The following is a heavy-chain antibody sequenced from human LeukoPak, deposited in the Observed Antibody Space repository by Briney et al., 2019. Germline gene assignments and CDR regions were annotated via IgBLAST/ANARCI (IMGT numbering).Heavy chain of an antibody. V-gene: IGHV1-18*04. CDR2: ISTYNGNT. J-gene: IGHJ6*04. CDR3: ARRNVVSFCYGMDV. Sequence: ASVKVSCKASGYTFTSYGISWVRQAPGQGLEWMGWISTYNGNTDYAQKLQGRVTMTTDTSTSTAYMELRSLRSDDTAVYYCARRNVVSFCYGMDVWGKGTTVAVSS. D-gene: IGHD2/OR15-2a*01. CDR1: GYTFTSYG.